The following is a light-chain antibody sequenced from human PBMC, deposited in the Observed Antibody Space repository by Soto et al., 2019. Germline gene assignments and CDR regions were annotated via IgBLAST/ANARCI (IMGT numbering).Light chain of an antibody. CDR1: QGISNS. CDR2: DAF. V-gene: IGKV1-33*01. J-gene: IGKJ5*01. CDR3: QQYDNGLIT. Sequence: DAQLTQNPSLMSLSAGDSITITCRASQGISNSLAWYQLKPGKAPNLLIYDAFNLEPGVPSRFSARGSGTDFTFTFSSLLPEDMATYYCQQYDNGLITCGQGTRLEIK.